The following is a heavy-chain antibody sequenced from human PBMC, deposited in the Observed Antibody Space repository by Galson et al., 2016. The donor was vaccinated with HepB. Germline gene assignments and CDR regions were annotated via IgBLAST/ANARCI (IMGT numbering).Heavy chain of an antibody. CDR2: ITSSSSTI. D-gene: IGHD6-19*01. CDR1: GFSFSSYS. V-gene: IGHV3-48*02. J-gene: IGHJ6*02. CDR3: ARDRGSGLFHYYGMDC. Sequence: SLRLSCAASGFSFSSYSMNWVRQAPGKGLEWVSYITSSSSTIYYEDSVKGRFTISRDNAKNSLFLQMNSLRDEDTAVYYCARDRGSGLFHYYGMDCCGRGTTVTVSS.